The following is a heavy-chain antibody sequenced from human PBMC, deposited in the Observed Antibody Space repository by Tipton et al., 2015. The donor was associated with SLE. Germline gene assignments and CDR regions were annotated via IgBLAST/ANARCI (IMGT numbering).Heavy chain of an antibody. CDR2: TSKSGST. J-gene: IGHJ4*02. D-gene: IGHD1-7*01. Sequence: TLSLTCTVSGGSISSDDYYWTWIRQHPGKGLEWIGYTSKSGSTNYNPSLKSRVPISRYTSETQVSLKLTSVTAADTAVYYCARYLDWNYTFIDFWGQGSLVPVSS. CDR3: ARYLDWNYTFIDF. CDR1: GGSISSDDYY. V-gene: IGHV4-30-4*08.